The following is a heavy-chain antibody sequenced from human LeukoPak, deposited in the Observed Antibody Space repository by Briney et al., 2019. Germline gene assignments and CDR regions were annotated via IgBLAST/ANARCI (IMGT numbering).Heavy chain of an antibody. CDR1: GFTFTSKG. CDR3: ETEYYYYMDV. Sequence: GGSLRMSNAPSGFTFTSKGESWVRQAPGKGLEWVSTISASGGSIYYAGSVKGRFTISRDISKNTLYLQMNSLRAEDTAVYHCETEYYYYMDVWGKGTTVTVSS. V-gene: IGHV3-23*01. CDR2: ISASGGSI. D-gene: IGHD6-6*01. J-gene: IGHJ6*03.